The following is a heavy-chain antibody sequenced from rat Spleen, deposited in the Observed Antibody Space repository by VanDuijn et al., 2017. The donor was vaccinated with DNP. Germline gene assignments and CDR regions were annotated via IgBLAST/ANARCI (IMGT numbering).Heavy chain of an antibody. CDR1: GFNFKNYW. D-gene: IGHD1-4*01. CDR2: INKDSSTI. J-gene: IGHJ3*01. CDR3: VSRPPPTRGPFDY. Sequence: EVKLVESGGGLVQPGRSLQLSCAASGFNFKNYWMGWVRQAPGKGLEWIGQINKDSSTINYIPSLKEKITISRDNAQNTLYLQMDSLRSEDTATYYCVSRPPPTRGPFDYWGQGTLVTVSS. V-gene: IGHV4-2*01.